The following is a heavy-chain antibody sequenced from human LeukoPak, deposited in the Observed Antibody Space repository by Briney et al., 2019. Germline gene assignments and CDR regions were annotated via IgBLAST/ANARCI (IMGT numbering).Heavy chain of an antibody. CDR1: GGTFSSYA. Sequence: ASVKVSCKASGGTFSSYAISWVRQAPGQGLEWMGRIIPILGIANYAQKFQGRVTITADKSTSTAYMELSSLRSEDTAVYYCANWDCGGDCYGAFDIWGQGTMVTVSS. D-gene: IGHD2-21*02. CDR3: ANWDCGGDCYGAFDI. J-gene: IGHJ3*02. CDR2: IIPILGIA. V-gene: IGHV1-69*04.